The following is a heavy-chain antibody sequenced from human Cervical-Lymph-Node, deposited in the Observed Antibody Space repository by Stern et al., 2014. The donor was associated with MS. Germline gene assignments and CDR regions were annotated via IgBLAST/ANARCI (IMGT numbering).Heavy chain of an antibody. Sequence: VQLLESGAEVKKPGSSVKVSCKASGGTFSSYAISWVRQAPGQGLEWMGGIIPIFGTANYAQKFQGRVTITADESTSTAYMELSSLRSEDTAVYYCAISDPRRGYSYGYDKNWFDPWGQGTLVTVSS. D-gene: IGHD5-18*01. CDR3: AISDPRRGYSYGYDKNWFDP. CDR2: IIPIFGTA. CDR1: GGTFSSYA. V-gene: IGHV1-69*01. J-gene: IGHJ5*02.